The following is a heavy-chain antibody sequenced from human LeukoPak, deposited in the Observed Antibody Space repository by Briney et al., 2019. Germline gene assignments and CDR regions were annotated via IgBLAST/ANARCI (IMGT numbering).Heavy chain of an antibody. CDR2: FDPEDGET. CDR3: ATDLYSSSWNTNY. D-gene: IGHD6-13*01. V-gene: IGHV1-24*01. J-gene: IGHJ4*02. Sequence: VKVSCKVSGYTLTELSMHWVRQAPGKGLEWMGGFDPEDGETIYAQKFQGRVTMTEDTSTDTAYMELSSLRSEDTAVYYCATDLYSSSWNTNYWGQGTLVTVSS. CDR1: GYTLTELS.